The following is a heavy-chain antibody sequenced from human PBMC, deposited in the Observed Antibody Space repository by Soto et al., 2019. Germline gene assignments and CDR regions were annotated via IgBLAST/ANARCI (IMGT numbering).Heavy chain of an antibody. CDR2: TYYRSKWYT. J-gene: IGHJ5*01. CDR3: ARLIGDSWLDS. CDR1: GDSVSSNSAT. V-gene: IGHV6-1*01. Sequence: SQTLSLTCAISGDSVSSNSATWDWIRQSPSRGLEWLGRTYYRSKWYTDYAVSVKGRITINPDTSNNHLSLQLDSVTPDDTAEXXXARLIGDSWLDSWGQGTLVTVSS. D-gene: IGHD2-8*01.